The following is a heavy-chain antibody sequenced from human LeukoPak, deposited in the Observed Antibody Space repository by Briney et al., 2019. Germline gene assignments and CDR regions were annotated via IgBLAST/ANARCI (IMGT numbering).Heavy chain of an antibody. D-gene: IGHD3-3*01. J-gene: IGHJ6*03. Sequence: ASVKVSCKASGYTFTSYDINWVRQATGQGLEWMGWMNPNSGNTGYAQKFQGRVTMTRNTSISTAYMELSSLRSEDTAVYYCAREGARFLEWSYYMDVWGKGTTVTVSS. V-gene: IGHV1-8*01. CDR2: MNPNSGNT. CDR3: AREGARFLEWSYYMDV. CDR1: GYTFTSYD.